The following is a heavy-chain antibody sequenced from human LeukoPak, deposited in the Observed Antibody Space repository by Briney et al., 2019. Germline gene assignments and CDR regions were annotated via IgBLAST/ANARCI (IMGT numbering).Heavy chain of an antibody. J-gene: IGHJ5*02. V-gene: IGHV4-39*01. CDR3: ARGAPRGERLGWFDP. D-gene: IGHD1-26*01. CDR2: IYYSGST. CDR1: GGSISSSTYY. Sequence: SETLPLTCTVSGGSISSSTYYWGWIRQPPGKGLEWLGSIYYSGSTYYNPSLKSRVTISVDTSKNQFSLKLSSVTAADTAVYYCARGAPRGERLGWFDPWGQGTLVTVSS.